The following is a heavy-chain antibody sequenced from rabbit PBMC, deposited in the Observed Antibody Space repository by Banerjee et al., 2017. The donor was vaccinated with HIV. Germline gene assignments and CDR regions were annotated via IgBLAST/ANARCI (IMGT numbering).Heavy chain of an antibody. CDR2: IYTTSGST. J-gene: IGHJ4*01. D-gene: IGHD2-1*01. CDR3: VRGDDDYPTYFNL. Sequence: QQQLEESGGGLVKPGGTLTLTCKASGIDFSSYYRMCWVRQAPGRGLELIACIYTTSGSTWYAGWVNGRFTISRSTSLNTVDLQMTSLTAADTATYFCVRGDDDYPTYFNLWGQGTLVTVS. V-gene: IGHV1S43*01. CDR1: GIDFSSYYR.